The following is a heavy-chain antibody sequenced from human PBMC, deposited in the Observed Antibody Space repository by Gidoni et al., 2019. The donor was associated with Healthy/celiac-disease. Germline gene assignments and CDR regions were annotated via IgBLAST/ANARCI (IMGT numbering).Heavy chain of an antibody. D-gene: IGHD5-18*01. V-gene: IGHV2-26*01. J-gene: IGHJ3*02. CDR2: IFSNDEK. Sequence: QVTLKESGPVLVKPTETLTLTCTVSGFSLSNARMGVSWIRQPPGKALEWLAHIFSNDEKSYSTSLKSRLTISKDTSKSQVVLTMTNMDPVDTATYYCARIVDSYGGEAFDIWGQGTMVTVSS. CDR1: GFSLSNARMG. CDR3: ARIVDSYGGEAFDI.